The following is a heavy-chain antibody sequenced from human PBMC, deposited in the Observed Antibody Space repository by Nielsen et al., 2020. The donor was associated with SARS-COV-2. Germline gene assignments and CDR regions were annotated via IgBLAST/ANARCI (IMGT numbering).Heavy chain of an antibody. CDR2: IKQDGSEK. V-gene: IGHV3-7*01. CDR3: ARDWSSGSGSSYYYYGMDV. J-gene: IGHJ6*02. D-gene: IGHD3-10*01. Sequence: VRQAPGKGLERVANIKQDGSEKYFIDSVKGRFTISRDNAKNSLYLQMNSLRAEDTAVYYCARDWSSGSGSSYYYYGMDVWGQGTTVTVSS.